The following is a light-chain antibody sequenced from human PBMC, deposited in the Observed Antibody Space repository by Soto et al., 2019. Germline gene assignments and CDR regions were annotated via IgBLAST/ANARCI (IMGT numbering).Light chain of an antibody. CDR2: EVS. CDR1: SSDVGGYNY. V-gene: IGLV2-14*01. Sequence: QSVLTQPASVSGSPGQSITISCTGTSSDVGGYNYVSWYQQHPGKAPKLMIYEVSNRPSGVSNRFSGSKSSNTASLTISGLQAEDEADYYCSSYTSSSTYVFGTGTKAT. J-gene: IGLJ1*01. CDR3: SSYTSSSTYV.